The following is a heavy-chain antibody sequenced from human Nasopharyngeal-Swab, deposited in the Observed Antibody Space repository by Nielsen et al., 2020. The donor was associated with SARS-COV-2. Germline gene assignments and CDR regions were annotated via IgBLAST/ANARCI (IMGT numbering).Heavy chain of an antibody. CDR1: GFTFSSYA. Sequence: LSLTCAASGFTFSSYAMHWVRQAPGKGLEWVAVISYDGSNKYYADSVKGRFTISRDNSKNTLYLQMNSLRAEDTAVYYCARDGYDFWSGFYGMDVWGQGTTVTVSS. CDR2: ISYDGSNK. V-gene: IGHV3-30-3*01. J-gene: IGHJ6*02. CDR3: ARDGYDFWSGFYGMDV. D-gene: IGHD3-3*01.